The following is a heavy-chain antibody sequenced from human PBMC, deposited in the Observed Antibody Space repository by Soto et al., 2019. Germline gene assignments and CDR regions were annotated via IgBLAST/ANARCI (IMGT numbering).Heavy chain of an antibody. J-gene: IGHJ4*02. V-gene: IGHV4-4*02. CDR2: IYHSGST. Sequence: SETLSLTCVVSGNSISTTNWWSWVRQSPGKGLEWIGEIYHSGSTNYNPSLKSRVTISVDKSKNQFSLKLSSVTAADTAVYYCARDVGYHYDGSPSGQFDFWGQGTLVTVYS. CDR1: GNSISTTNW. D-gene: IGHD3-22*01. CDR3: ARDVGYHYDGSPSGQFDF.